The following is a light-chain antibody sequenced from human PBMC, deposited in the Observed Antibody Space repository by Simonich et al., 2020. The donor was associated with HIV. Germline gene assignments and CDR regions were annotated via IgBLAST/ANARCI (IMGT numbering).Light chain of an antibody. V-gene: IGKV3-15*01. Sequence: EIVMTQSPATLSVSPGERATLSCRASQSVSSDLAWYHQEPGQAPRLLIYGASTRATGIPARFSGSGSGTEFTLTISSLQSEDFAVYYCQQYNNWPLFFGQGTKLEIK. CDR2: GAS. J-gene: IGKJ2*01. CDR1: QSVSSD. CDR3: QQYNNWPLF.